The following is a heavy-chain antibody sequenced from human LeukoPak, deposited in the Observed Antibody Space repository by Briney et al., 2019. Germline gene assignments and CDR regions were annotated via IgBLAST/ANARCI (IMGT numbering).Heavy chain of an antibody. CDR1: GFTFSGYG. J-gene: IGHJ4*02. CDR3: AKDRYSSGWYADY. CDR2: LSFDGNSE. D-gene: IGHD6-19*01. V-gene: IGHV3-30*18. Sequence: GGSLRLSCAASGFTFSGYGMHWVRQAPGKGLEWVAFLSFDGNSEYYSDSVKGRFSISRDNYKNTLFLQMNSLITEDTAVYFCAKDRYSSGWYADYWGQGTLVTVSS.